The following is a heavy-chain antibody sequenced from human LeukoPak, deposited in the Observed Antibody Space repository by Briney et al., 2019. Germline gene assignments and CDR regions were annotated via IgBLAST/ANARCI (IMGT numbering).Heavy chain of an antibody. CDR3: ARATVGFDY. V-gene: IGHV3-48*03. CDR1: GFTFSSYE. J-gene: IGHJ4*02. CDR2: ISSSGSSI. Sequence: PGGSLRLSCAASGFTFSSYEMNWVRQAPGKGLEWVSYISSSGSSIYYADSVKGRFTISRGNAKNSQYLQMNSLRAEDTAVYYCARATVGFDYWGQGTLVTVSS. D-gene: IGHD3-3*01.